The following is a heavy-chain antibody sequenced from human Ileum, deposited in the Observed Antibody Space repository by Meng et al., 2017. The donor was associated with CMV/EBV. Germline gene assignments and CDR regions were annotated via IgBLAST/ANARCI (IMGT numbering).Heavy chain of an antibody. CDR2: IYWNDDK. CDR1: WFSLSPSGVA. V-gene: IGHV2-5*01. CDR3: AHRFLAAGLFDS. Sequence: TFSWFSLSPSGVAVGWIRQPPGKALEWLALIYWNDDKRYSPSLKGRLTITKGTSKNQVVLTMTNMDPVDTATYYCAHRFLAAGLFDSWGQGTLVTVSS. D-gene: IGHD6-13*01. J-gene: IGHJ4*02.